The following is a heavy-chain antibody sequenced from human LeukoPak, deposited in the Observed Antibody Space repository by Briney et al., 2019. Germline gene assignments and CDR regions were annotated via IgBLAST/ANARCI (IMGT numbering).Heavy chain of an antibody. V-gene: IGHV3-11*04. CDR2: ISSSGSTI. Sequence: GGSLRLSCAASGFTFSDYYMSWIRQAPGKGLEWVSYISSSGSTIYYADSVKGRFTISRDNAKNSLYLQMNSLRAEDTAVYYCAREGGSGQTDYDSSGYLGYWGQGTLVTVSS. CDR3: AREGGSGQTDYDSSGYLGY. CDR1: GFTFSDYY. J-gene: IGHJ4*02. D-gene: IGHD3-22*01.